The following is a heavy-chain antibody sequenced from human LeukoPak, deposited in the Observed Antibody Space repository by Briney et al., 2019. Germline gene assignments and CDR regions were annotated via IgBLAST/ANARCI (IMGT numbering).Heavy chain of an antibody. CDR1: GFTFSSYS. J-gene: IGHJ4*02. CDR3: ASPIVVVPAASRISDY. CDR2: ISSSSSYI. D-gene: IGHD2-2*01. Sequence: GGSLRLSCAASGFTFSSYSMNWVRQAPGKGLEWVSSISSSSSYIYYADSVKGRFTISRDNAKNSLYLQMNSLRAEDTAVYYCASPIVVVPAASRISDYWGQGTLVTVSS. V-gene: IGHV3-21*01.